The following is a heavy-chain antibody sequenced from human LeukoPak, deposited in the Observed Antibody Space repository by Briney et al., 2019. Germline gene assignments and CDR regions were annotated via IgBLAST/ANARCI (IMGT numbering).Heavy chain of an antibody. V-gene: IGHV3-21*01. D-gene: IGHD5-24*01. J-gene: IGHJ4*02. CDR2: IGLSSSYI. CDR3: AREESRDGYGFDY. Sequence: PGGSLRLSCAASGFIFSTYRMNWVRQAPGMGLEWVSSIGLSSSYISYADSVKGRFTISRDNAKNSLYLQMNSLRAEDTAVYYCAREESRDGYGFDYWGQRTLVTVSS. CDR1: GFIFSTYR.